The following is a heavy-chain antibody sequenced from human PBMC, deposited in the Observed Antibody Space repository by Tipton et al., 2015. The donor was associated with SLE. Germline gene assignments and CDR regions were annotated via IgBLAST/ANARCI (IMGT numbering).Heavy chain of an antibody. D-gene: IGHD2-2*01. CDR1: GGSFSGYY. CDR2: INHSGST. CDR3: AVYCSSTSCSFDY. J-gene: IGHJ4*02. Sequence: TLSLTCAVYGGSFSGYYWSWIRQPPGKGLEWIGEINHSGSTNYNPSLKSRVTISVDTPKNQFSLKLSSVTAADTAVYYCAVYCSSTSCSFDYWGQGTLVTVSS. V-gene: IGHV4-34*01.